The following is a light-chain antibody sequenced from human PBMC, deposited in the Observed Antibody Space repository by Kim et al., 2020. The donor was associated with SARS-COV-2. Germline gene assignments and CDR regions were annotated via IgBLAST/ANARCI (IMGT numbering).Light chain of an antibody. J-gene: IGKJ1*01. Sequence: EVVFTQSPGTLSLSPGERATLSCRASRSVSSSYLAWYQQKPGQAPRLLIYVASSRATGIPDRFSGSGSGTDFTLTISRLEPEDFAVYYCQQYGRSPRTFGQGTKVDIK. CDR1: RSVSSSY. CDR2: VAS. CDR3: QQYGRSPRT. V-gene: IGKV3-20*01.